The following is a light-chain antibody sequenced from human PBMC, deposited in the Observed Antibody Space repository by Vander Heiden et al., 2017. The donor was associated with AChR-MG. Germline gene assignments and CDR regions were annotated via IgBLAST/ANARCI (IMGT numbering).Light chain of an antibody. CDR3: SSYTSSSLL. CDR2: EVS. Sequence: QSALTQPVSVSGSPGQSITLPCTGTSSDVGGYNYVSWYQQHPGKAPKLMIYEVSNRPSGVSNRFSGSKSGNTASLTISGLQAEDEADYYCSSYTSSSLLFGGGTKLTVL. J-gene: IGLJ2*01. V-gene: IGLV2-14*01. CDR1: SSDVGGYNY.